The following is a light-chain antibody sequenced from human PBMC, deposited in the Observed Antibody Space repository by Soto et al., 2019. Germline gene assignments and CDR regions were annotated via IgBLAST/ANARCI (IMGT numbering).Light chain of an antibody. V-gene: IGLV2-8*01. CDR3: SSYAGSNNFPYV. CDR2: EVN. Sequence: QCARTQPPSASGSPGQAVAISCTGTSSDVGSYDYVSWYQHHPGKAPKLMIYEVNKRPSGVPDRFSGSKSGNTASLTVSGLQAEDEADYYCSSYAGSNNFPYVFGTGTKVTVL. J-gene: IGLJ1*01. CDR1: SSDVGSYDY.